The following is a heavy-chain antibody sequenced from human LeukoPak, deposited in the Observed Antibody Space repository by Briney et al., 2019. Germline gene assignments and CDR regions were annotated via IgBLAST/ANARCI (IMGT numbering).Heavy chain of an antibody. J-gene: IGHJ3*02. CDR3: ARGPYSYDSSGAFDI. D-gene: IGHD3-22*01. Sequence: SQTLSLTCTVSGDSISSGDYYWSWIRQPAGKGLEWIGRISSSGGTNYNPSLKSRVTISVDTSKNQFSLKLSSVTAADTAVYFCARGPYSYDSSGAFDIWGQGTMVTVSS. CDR1: GDSISSGDYY. V-gene: IGHV4-61*02. CDR2: ISSSGGT.